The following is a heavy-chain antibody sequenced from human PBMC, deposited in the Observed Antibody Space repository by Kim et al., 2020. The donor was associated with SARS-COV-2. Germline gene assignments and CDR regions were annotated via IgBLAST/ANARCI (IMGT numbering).Heavy chain of an antibody. CDR1: GFTFSSYG. CDR2: IWDDGSNK. J-gene: IGHJ6*02. V-gene: IGHV3-33*01. Sequence: GGSLRLSCAASGFTFSSYGMHWVRQAPGKGLEWVAVIWDDGSNKYYADSVKGRFTISRDNSKNTLYLQMNSLRAEDTAVYYCARDSGIYAGANYYYYGMDVWGPGTTVTVSS. CDR3: ARDSGIYAGANYYYYGMDV. D-gene: IGHD1-26*01.